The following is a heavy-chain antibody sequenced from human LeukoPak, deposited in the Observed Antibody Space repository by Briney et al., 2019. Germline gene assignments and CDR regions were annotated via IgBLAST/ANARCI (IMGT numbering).Heavy chain of an antibody. CDR1: GGFISSGSYY. Sequence: SETLSLTCTVSGGFISSGSYYWGWIRQPPGKGLEGIGSIYYSESTYYNPSLKSRVTISVDTSKNQFSLKLSSVTAAETAVYYCARHPPYYYDSSGLYAFDIWGQGTMVTVSS. CDR3: ARHPPYYYDSSGLYAFDI. CDR2: IYYSEST. D-gene: IGHD3-22*01. V-gene: IGHV4-39*01. J-gene: IGHJ3*02.